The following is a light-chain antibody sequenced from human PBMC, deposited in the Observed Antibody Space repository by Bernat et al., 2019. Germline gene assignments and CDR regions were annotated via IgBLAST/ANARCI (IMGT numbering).Light chain of an antibody. J-gene: IGKJ2*01. Sequence: ILMTQSPPSLSVSPGESATVSCRASEKIESSLAWYHQRPGQAPRLLISDASTRATGIPDRFSGRGSGTEFTLTINSLQSEDFGVYYCQQYNAWPLTFGQGTKLEI. V-gene: IGKV3-15*01. CDR1: EKIESS. CDR3: QQYNAWPLT. CDR2: DAS.